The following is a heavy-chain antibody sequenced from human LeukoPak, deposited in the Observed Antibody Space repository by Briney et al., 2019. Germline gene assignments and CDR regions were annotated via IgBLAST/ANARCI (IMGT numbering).Heavy chain of an antibody. D-gene: IGHD6-13*01. V-gene: IGHV4-4*07. CDR1: GGSISSDY. CDR2: IYTSGST. CDR3: ARDSLVHPNRWFDP. J-gene: IGHJ5*02. Sequence: PSETLSLTCTVSGGSISSDYWSWIRQPDGKGLEWIGRIYTSGSTNYNPSLKSRVSMSVDTSTNQFSLKLSSVTAEDTAVYSCARDSLVHPNRWFDPWGQGTLVIVSS.